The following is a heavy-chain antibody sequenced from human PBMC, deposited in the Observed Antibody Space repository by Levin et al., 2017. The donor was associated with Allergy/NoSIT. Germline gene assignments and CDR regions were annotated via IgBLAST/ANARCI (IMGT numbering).Heavy chain of an antibody. CDR2: ISSSSTT. Sequence: GGSLRLSCAASGFTFSSYSMKWVRQAPGKGLEWVSYISSSSTTYYAGSVKGRFTISRDNAKNSLYLQMNSLGAEDTAVYYCAASGTAGTTRGYWGQGTLVTVSS. V-gene: IGHV3-48*01. D-gene: IGHD1-1*01. CDR1: GFTFSSYS. CDR3: AASGTAGTTRGY. J-gene: IGHJ4*02.